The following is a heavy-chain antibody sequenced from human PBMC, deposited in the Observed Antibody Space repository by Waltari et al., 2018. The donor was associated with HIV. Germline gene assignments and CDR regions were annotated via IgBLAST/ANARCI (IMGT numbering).Heavy chain of an antibody. Sequence: EVQLVQSGAEVRNSGESLKISCKASGYTFTNYWIAWVRQMSGEGLELMGSVYPFDSDTRYNPSFEGQFTISADKSLATAYLEWSNLNASDAAIYYCARLFYYDTTGYINNAFDIWGQGTVVTVS. CDR2: VYPFDSDT. CDR1: GYTFTNYW. J-gene: IGHJ3*02. V-gene: IGHV5-51*03. CDR3: ARLFYYDTTGYINNAFDI. D-gene: IGHD3-22*01.